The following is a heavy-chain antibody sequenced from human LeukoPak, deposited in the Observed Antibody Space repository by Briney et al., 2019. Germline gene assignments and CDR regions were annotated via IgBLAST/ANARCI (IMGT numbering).Heavy chain of an antibody. Sequence: PSETLSLTCTVSGGSISSYYWSWIRQPPGKGLEWIGYIYYSGSTNYNPSLKSRVTISVDTSKNQFSLKLSSVTAADTAVYYCARQLDYYDSSGTPLTDAFDIWGQGTMVTVSS. D-gene: IGHD3-22*01. J-gene: IGHJ3*02. CDR2: IYYSGST. CDR1: GGSISSYY. V-gene: IGHV4-59*08. CDR3: ARQLDYYDSSGTPLTDAFDI.